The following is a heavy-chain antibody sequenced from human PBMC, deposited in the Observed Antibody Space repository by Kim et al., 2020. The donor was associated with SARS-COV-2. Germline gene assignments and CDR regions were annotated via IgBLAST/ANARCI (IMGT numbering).Heavy chain of an antibody. J-gene: IGHJ4*02. CDR2: IHYSGST. D-gene: IGHD6-19*01. V-gene: IGHV4-39*01. Sequence: SETLSLTCTVSGCSISSNNYYCGWIRQPPGKGRERIGTIHYSGSTYYNASLKSRVTMSVDTSKNQFPLKLSSVTAADTAIYYCARRYISGWFYDYWGQGT. CDR3: ARRYISGWFYDY. CDR1: GCSISSNNYY.